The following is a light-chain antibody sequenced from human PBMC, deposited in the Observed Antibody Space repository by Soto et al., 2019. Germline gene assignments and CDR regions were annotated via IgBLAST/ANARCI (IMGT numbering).Light chain of an antibody. CDR2: DAS. CDR3: QQYSSYSPWT. CDR1: QSISNW. Sequence: DIQMTQSPSTLSASVGDRVTITCRASQSISNWWAWYQQKPGKAPKLLIYDASGLESGVPSRFSGSGSGTEFTLTISSLQPDDFSTYYCQQYSSYSPWTFGQGTKVEIK. V-gene: IGKV1-5*01. J-gene: IGKJ1*01.